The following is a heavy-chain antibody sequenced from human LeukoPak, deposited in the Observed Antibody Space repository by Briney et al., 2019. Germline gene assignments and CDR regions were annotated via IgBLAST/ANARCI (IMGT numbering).Heavy chain of an antibody. V-gene: IGHV3-21*01. CDR1: GFTFSSYS. Sequence: GGSLRLSCAASGFTFSSYSMNWVRQAPGKVLEWVSSISTSSIYIYYADSVKGRFTISRDNAKKSLYLHMNSLRAEDTAVYYCARDPPILTGPYYYYMDVWGKGTTVTISS. J-gene: IGHJ6*03. CDR3: ARDPPILTGPYYYYMDV. D-gene: IGHD3-9*01. CDR2: ISTSSIYI.